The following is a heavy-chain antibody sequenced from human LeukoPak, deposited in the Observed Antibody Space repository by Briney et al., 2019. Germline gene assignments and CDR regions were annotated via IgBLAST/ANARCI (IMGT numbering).Heavy chain of an antibody. CDR3: ARAGSITMIHWAFDI. CDR1: GYTFTGYY. V-gene: IGHV1-2*02. CDR2: INPNTGGT. D-gene: IGHD3-22*01. Sequence: ASVKVSCKASGYTFTGYYIHWVRRAPGQGLEWMGWINPNTGGTNYAQKFQGRVTMTRDTSISTAYMELSSLRSADTAIYYCARAGSITMIHWAFDIWGQGTVDTVSS. J-gene: IGHJ3*02.